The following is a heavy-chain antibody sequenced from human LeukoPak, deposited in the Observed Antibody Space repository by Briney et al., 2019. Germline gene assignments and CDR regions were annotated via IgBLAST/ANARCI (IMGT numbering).Heavy chain of an antibody. CDR2: IIPILGIA. CDR1: GGTFSSYA. V-gene: IGHV1-69*04. D-gene: IGHD5-24*01. CDR3: ARDYVESSLQWNYYYGMDV. Sequence: SVKVSCKASGGTFSSYAISWVRQAPGQGLEWMGRIIPILGIANYAQKFQGRVTITADKSTSTAYMELSSLRSEDTAVYYCARDYVESSLQWNYYYGMDVWGQGTTVTVSS. J-gene: IGHJ6*02.